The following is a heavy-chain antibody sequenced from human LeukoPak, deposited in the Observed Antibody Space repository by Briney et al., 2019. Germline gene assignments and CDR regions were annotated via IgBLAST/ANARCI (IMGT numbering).Heavy chain of an antibody. D-gene: IGHD3-10*01. CDR1: GYTFTSYY. CDR3: AREGYYGSGSYYNQGSYYGMDV. J-gene: IGHJ6*02. Sequence: ASVKVSCKASGYTFTSYYMHWVRQAPGQGLEWMGIINPSGGSTSYAQKFQGRVTMTRDTSTSTVYMELSSLRSEDTAVYYCAREGYYGSGSYYNQGSYYGMDVWGQGTTVTVSS. CDR2: INPSGGST. V-gene: IGHV1-46*01.